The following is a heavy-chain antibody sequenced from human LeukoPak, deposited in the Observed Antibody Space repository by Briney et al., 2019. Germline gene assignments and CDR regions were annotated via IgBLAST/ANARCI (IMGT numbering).Heavy chain of an antibody. J-gene: IGHJ5*02. CDR3: VREDDTKVPAQRGDWFDP. D-gene: IGHD2-2*01. CDR2: IKQDGSEK. Sequence: GGSLRLSCVVSGFTFNRYWMTWVRQAPGKGPEWVANIKQDGSEKNYVDSVKGRFTISRDNAKDSLYLQMNSLRVEDTAVYYCVREDDTKVPAQRGDWFDPWGQGTLVTVSS. CDR1: GFTFNRYW. V-gene: IGHV3-7*01.